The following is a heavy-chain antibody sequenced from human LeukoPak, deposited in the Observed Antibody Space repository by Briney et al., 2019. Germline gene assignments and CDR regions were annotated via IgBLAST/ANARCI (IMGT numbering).Heavy chain of an antibody. V-gene: IGHV4-34*01. CDR2: INHSGGT. CDR3: ARGRRKSYYDSSGCYDY. Sequence: SETLSLTCAVYGGSFSGYYWSWIRQPPGKGLEWIGEINHSGGTNYNPSLKSRVTISVDTSKNQFSLKLSSVTAADTAVYYCARGRRKSYYDSSGCYDYWGQGTLVTVSS. CDR1: GGSFSGYY. J-gene: IGHJ4*02. D-gene: IGHD3-22*01.